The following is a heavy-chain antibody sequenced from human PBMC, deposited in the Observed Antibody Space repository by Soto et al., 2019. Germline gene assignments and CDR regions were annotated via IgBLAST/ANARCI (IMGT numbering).Heavy chain of an antibody. CDR3: ARIPAYSNYVGYYYYGMDV. D-gene: IGHD4-4*01. CDR2: IDWDDDK. Sequence: SGPTLVNPTQTLTLTCTFSGFSLSTSGMCVSWIRQPPGKALEWLALIDWDDDKYYSTSLKTRLTISKDTXXXQVVLTMTNMDPVDTATYYCARIPAYSNYVGYYYYGMDVWGQGTTVTVSS. J-gene: IGHJ6*02. V-gene: IGHV2-70*01. CDR1: GFSLSTSGMC.